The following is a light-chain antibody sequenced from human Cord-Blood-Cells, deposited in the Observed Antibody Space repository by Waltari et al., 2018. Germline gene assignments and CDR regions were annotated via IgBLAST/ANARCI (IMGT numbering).Light chain of an antibody. J-gene: IGKJ1*01. CDR1: QSVSSSY. Sequence: EIVLTQSPGTLSLSPGERATLSCRASQSVSSSYLAWYQQKPGQAPRLLIYGASGRATCIPDRFSGSWSGTDFTLTISRLEPEDFAVYYCQQYGSSPRTCGQGTKVEIK. CDR2: GAS. CDR3: QQYGSSPRT. V-gene: IGKV3-20*01.